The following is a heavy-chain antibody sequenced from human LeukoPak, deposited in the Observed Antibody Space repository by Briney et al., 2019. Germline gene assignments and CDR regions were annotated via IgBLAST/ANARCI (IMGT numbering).Heavy chain of an antibody. J-gene: IGHJ4*02. CDR2: INHSGST. D-gene: IGHD3-3*01. V-gene: IGHV4-34*01. CDR3: ARVGFWSAGFDY. CDR1: GGSFSGYY. Sequence: PSETLSLTRAVYGGSFSGYYWSWIRQPPGKGLEWIGEINHSGSTNYNPSLKSRVTISVDTSKNQFSLKLSSVTAADTAVYYCARVGFWSAGFDYWGQGTLVTVSS.